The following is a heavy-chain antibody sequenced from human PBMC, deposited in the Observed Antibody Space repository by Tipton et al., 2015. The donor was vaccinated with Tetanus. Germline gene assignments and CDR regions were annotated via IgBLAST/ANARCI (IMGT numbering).Heavy chain of an antibody. CDR1: GGSISSYY. Sequence: PSETLSLTCTVSGGSISSYYWSWIRQPAGKGLEWIGRIYTSGSTNYNPSLKSRVTMSVDTSKNQFSLKLCSVTAADTAVYYCASTYYDFWSGYSQFDYWGQGTLVTVSS. V-gene: IGHV4-4*07. CDR3: ASTYYDFWSGYSQFDY. CDR2: IYTSGST. D-gene: IGHD3-3*01. J-gene: IGHJ4*02.